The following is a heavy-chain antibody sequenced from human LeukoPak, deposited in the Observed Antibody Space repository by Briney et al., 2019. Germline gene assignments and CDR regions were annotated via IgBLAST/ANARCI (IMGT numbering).Heavy chain of an antibody. V-gene: IGHV3-11*04. Sequence: GGSLRLSCAASGFTFSDYYMSWIRQAPGKGLERVSYISSSGSTIYYTDSVKGRFTISRDNAKNSLYLQMNSLRAEDTAVYYCARDPVTTYHYYYYYYMDVWGKGTTVTVSS. D-gene: IGHD4-11*01. J-gene: IGHJ6*03. CDR2: ISSSGSTI. CDR3: ARDPVTTYHYYYYYYMDV. CDR1: GFTFSDYY.